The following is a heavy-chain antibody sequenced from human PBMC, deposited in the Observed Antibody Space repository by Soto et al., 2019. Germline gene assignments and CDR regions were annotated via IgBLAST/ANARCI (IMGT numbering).Heavy chain of an antibody. V-gene: IGHV3-23*01. J-gene: IGHJ6*03. Sequence: GGSLRLSCAASGFTFSSYAMSWVRQAPGKGLEWVSAISGSGGSTYYTDSVKGRFTISRDNSKNTLYLQMNSLRAEDKAVYYCASPEGAGIAVVDYMDVWGKGTTVTVSS. CDR2: ISGSGGST. D-gene: IGHD6-19*01. CDR1: GFTFSSYA. CDR3: ASPEGAGIAVVDYMDV.